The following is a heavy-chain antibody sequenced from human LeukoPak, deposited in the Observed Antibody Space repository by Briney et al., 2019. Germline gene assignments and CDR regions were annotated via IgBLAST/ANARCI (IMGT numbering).Heavy chain of an antibody. CDR1: GITFSNYA. Sequence: GSLRLSCVASGITFSNYAVSWVRQAPEKGLDWVSVISGSAHKIRYADSVKGRFTISRDNSENIVYLQMNNLRVEDTAVYYCAGRPTGYSSGYIHWGQGTLVTVSS. V-gene: IGHV3-23*01. J-gene: IGHJ4*02. CDR3: AGRPTGYSSGYIH. D-gene: IGHD5-18*01. CDR2: ISGSAHKI.